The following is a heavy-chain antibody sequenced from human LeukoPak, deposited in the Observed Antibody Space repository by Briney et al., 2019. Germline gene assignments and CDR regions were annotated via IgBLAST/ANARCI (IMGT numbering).Heavy chain of an antibody. CDR1: GGSISSYY. CDR2: IYYSGST. D-gene: IGHD1-26*01. V-gene: IGHV4-59*08. CDR3: ARPLPHSGPKFDAFDI. J-gene: IGHJ3*02. Sequence: SEALSLTCTVSGGSISSYYWSWIRQPPGKGLEWIGYIYYSGSTNYNPSLKSRVTISVDTSKNQFSLKLSSVTAADTAVYYCARPLPHSGPKFDAFDIWGQGTMVTVSS.